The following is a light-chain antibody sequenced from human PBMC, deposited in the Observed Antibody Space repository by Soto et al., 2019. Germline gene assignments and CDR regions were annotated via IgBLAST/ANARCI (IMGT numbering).Light chain of an antibody. CDR3: LQHDNVPT. CDR2: DAA. V-gene: IGKV1-33*01. J-gene: IGKJ2*01. Sequence: DIQMTQSPSSLSASVGDRVTITCQARQDISNSLSWYQQKPGKAPKLLITDAATLEAGVPSRFSGSGSGTDFTFTISSLQPEDIATYFCLQHDNVPTFGLGTKLEVK. CDR1: QDISNS.